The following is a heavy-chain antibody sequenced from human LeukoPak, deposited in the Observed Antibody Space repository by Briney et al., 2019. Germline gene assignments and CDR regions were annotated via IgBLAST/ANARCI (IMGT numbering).Heavy chain of an antibody. J-gene: IGHJ4*02. D-gene: IGHD6-13*01. CDR3: ARVNSGRIDY. CDR1: GDSLGSGMYY. Sequence: SETLSLTCTVSGDSLGSGMYYWGWIRQAPGKGLTWIGSIYHSGSIFYNASFESRVAMSVDPSNNQFSLRLTSVTAADTAVYYCARVNSGRIDYWGQGTLVTVSS. V-gene: IGHV4-39*01. CDR2: IYHSGSI.